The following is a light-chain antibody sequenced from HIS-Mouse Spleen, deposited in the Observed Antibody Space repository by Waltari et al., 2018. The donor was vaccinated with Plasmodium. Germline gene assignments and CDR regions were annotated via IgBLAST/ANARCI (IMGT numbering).Light chain of an antibody. CDR3: QQSYSTWT. CDR1: KSISSY. V-gene: IGKV1-39*01. J-gene: IGKJ1*01. CDR2: AAS. Sequence: DIQMTQSPSSLSASVRDRVTIPCRASKSISSYLNWYQQKPGKATKLLIYAASSLQSGGPSRFSGSGSGTDFTLTISSMQPEYVATYYCQQSYSTWTFGQGTKVEIK.